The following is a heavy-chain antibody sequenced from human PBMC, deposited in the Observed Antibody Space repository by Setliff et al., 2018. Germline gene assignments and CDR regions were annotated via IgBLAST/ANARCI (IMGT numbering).Heavy chain of an antibody. CDR1: DGSISTYY. Sequence: LSLTCTVSDGSISTYYWSWIRQPPGKRLEWIGFIHHSGSTHYNPSLKSRVTISVDTSKNQFSLKLSSVTAADTAVYYCARRSPAYYSDSSGYFYDTSPYMDVWGKGTTVTVS. V-gene: IGHV4-59*08. CDR2: IHHSGST. CDR3: ARRSPAYYSDSSGYFYDTSPYMDV. J-gene: IGHJ6*03. D-gene: IGHD3-22*01.